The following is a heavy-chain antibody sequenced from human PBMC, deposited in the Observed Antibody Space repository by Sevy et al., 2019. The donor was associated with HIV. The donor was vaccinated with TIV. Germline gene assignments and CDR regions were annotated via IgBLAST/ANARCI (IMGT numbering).Heavy chain of an antibody. D-gene: IGHD6-19*01. CDR3: AKDLGSGWYGNAEYFQH. Sequence: GGSLRLSCAASGFTFSSYAMSWVRQAPGKGLEWVSAISGSGASTYYADSVKDRFTISRDNSKNTLYLQMNSLRAEDTAIYYCAKDLGSGWYGNAEYFQHWGQGTLVTVSS. J-gene: IGHJ1*01. V-gene: IGHV3-23*01. CDR1: GFTFSSYA. CDR2: ISGSGAST.